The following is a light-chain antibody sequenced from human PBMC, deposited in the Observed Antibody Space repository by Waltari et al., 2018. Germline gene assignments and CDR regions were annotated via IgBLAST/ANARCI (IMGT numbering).Light chain of an antibody. CDR3: QKYGTLPAT. Sequence: EIVLTQSPGTLSLSPGERATLSCRASQSVSRYLAWYQQKPGQAPRLLIYEASRRATGIPARFSGSGSGTDFTLTISRLEPEDFAVYYCQKYGTLPATFGQGTKVEIK. CDR2: EAS. J-gene: IGKJ1*01. CDR1: QSVSRY. V-gene: IGKV3-20*01.